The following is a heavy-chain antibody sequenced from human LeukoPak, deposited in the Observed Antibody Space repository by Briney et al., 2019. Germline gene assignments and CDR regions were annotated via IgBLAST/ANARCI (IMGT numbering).Heavy chain of an antibody. CDR1: GFTVSTNY. CDR3: VRGDNWFDP. V-gene: IGHV3-53*01. J-gene: IGHJ5*02. CDR2: IYGGGTT. Sequence: GGSLRLPCVPSGFTVSTNYMTWVRQAPGKGLEWVSVIYGGGTTYYADSVKGRFTISRDNSKNTVYLQMNSLRAEDTAVYYCVRGDNWFDPWGQGTLVTVSS.